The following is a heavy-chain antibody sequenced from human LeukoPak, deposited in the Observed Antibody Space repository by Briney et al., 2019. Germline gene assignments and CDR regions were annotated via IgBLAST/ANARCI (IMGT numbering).Heavy chain of an antibody. V-gene: IGHV7-4-1*02. J-gene: IGHJ5*02. CDR2: INTNTGNP. D-gene: IGHD1-14*01. CDR1: GYTFTNYP. CDR3: ARDAPGKYFVWFDP. Sequence: ASVKVSCKASGYTFTNYPMNWVRQAPGQGLEWMGWINTNTGNPTYAPGLTGRFVFSLDTSVSTAFLRISSLKAEDTAVYYCARDAPGKYFVWFDPWGQGTLVTVSS.